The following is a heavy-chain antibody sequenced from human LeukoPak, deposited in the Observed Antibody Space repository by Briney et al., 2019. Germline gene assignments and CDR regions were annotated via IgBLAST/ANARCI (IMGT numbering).Heavy chain of an antibody. Sequence: PGGSLRLSCAASGFTFSSYAMHWVRQAPGKGLEWVAVISYDGSNKYYADSVKGRFTISRDNSKNTLYLQMNSLRAEDTAVYYCARGKGEYFDYWGQGTLVTVSS. D-gene: IGHD3-16*01. CDR2: ISYDGSNK. CDR1: GFTFSSYA. V-gene: IGHV3-30*04. CDR3: ARGKGEYFDY. J-gene: IGHJ4*02.